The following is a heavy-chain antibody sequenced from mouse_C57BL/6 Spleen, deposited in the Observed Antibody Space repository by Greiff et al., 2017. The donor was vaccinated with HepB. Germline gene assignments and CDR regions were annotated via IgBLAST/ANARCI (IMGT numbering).Heavy chain of an antibody. CDR3: AKGYYGSSYRYFDV. V-gene: IGHV1-39*01. CDR2: INPNYGTT. D-gene: IGHD1-1*01. CDR1: GYSFTDYN. J-gene: IGHJ1*03. Sequence: LVKPGASVKISCKASGYSFTDYNMNWVKQSNGKSLEWIGVINPNYGTTSYNQKFKGKATLTVDQSSSTAYMQLNSLTSEDSAVYYCAKGYYGSSYRYFDVWGTGTTVTVSS.